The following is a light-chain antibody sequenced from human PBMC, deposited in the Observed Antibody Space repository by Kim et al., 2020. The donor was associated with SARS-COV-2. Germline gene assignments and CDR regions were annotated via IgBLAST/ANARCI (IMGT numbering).Light chain of an antibody. CDR3: ATWDDSLNGQGV. J-gene: IGLJ3*02. CDR2: SDN. V-gene: IGLV1-44*01. Sequence: ELTQPPSASGTPGQRVTISCSGSSSNIGSNYVNWYQQLPGTAPKLLIYSDNKRPSGVPDRFSGSKSGTSASLAISGLQSEDEADYYCATWDDSLNGQGVFGGGTQLTVL. CDR1: SSNIGSNY.